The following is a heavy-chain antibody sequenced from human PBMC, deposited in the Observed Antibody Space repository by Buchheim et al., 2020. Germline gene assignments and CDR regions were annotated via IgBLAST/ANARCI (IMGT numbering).Heavy chain of an antibody. CDR2: ISGSGGST. CDR1: GFTFSSYA. Sequence: EVQLLESGGGLVQPGGSLRLSCAASGFTFSSYAMSWVRQAPGKGLEWVSAISGSGGSTYYADSVKGRFTISRDHSKNTLYLQMNSLRAEDTAVYYCAKDLRGYSSSWYDCFDYWGQGTL. J-gene: IGHJ4*02. D-gene: IGHD6-13*01. V-gene: IGHV3-23*01. CDR3: AKDLRGYSSSWYDCFDY.